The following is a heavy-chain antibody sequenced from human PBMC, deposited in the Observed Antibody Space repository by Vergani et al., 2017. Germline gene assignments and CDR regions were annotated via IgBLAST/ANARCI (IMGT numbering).Heavy chain of an antibody. CDR2: ISYDGSNK. Sequence: QVQLVESGGGVVQPGRSLRLSCAASGFTFSSYRMHWVRQAPGKGLEWVAVISYDGSNKYYADSVKGRFTISRDNSKNTLYLQMNSLRAEDTAVYYCAKDRSPYYDFWSGYTFDYWGQGTLVTVSS. CDR1: GFTFSSYR. D-gene: IGHD3-3*01. CDR3: AKDRSPYYDFWSGYTFDY. V-gene: IGHV3-30*18. J-gene: IGHJ4*02.